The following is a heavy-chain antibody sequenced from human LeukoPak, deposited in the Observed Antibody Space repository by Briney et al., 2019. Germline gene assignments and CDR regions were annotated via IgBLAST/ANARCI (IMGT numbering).Heavy chain of an antibody. CDR3: ARRPAGYSSGWYFDY. CDR1: GGSISSSSYY. J-gene: IGHJ4*02. V-gene: IGHV4-39*01. CDR2: IYYSGST. D-gene: IGHD6-19*01. Sequence: SETLSLTCTVSGGSISSSSYYWGWIRQPPGKGLEWVGSIYYSGSTYYNPSLKSRVTISVDTSKNQFSLKLGSVTAADTAVYYCARRPAGYSSGWYFDYWGQGTLVTVSS.